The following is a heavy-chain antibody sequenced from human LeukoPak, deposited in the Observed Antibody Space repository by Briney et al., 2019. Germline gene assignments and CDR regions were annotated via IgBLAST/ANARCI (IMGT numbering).Heavy chain of an antibody. CDR3: ARDYDY. CDR1: GDSITTNSYW. J-gene: IGHJ4*02. CDR2: IYSSGNS. Sequence: PSETLSLTCSISGDSITTNSYWWGWIRQSPGKGLEWIGSIYSSGNSYYNPSLKTRATISPDTSKKQFSLKLSSVTAADTALYYCARDYDYWGQGTLVTVSS. V-gene: IGHV4-39*07.